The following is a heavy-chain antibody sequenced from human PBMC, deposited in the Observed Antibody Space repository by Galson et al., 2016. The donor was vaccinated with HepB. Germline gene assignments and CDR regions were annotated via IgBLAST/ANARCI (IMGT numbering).Heavy chain of an antibody. Sequence: SETLSLTCTVSGGSISSSNWWSWVRQPPGKGLEWIGDVFHNGNTNYKSSLKSRVTISVDKSKNQFSLNLTAVTAPDTAVYYCARRLYCRGGSGYIFDSWGQGTLVTVSS. J-gene: IGHJ4*02. D-gene: IGHD2-15*01. CDR1: GGSISSSNW. V-gene: IGHV4-4*02. CDR2: VFHNGNT. CDR3: ARRLYCRGGSGYIFDS.